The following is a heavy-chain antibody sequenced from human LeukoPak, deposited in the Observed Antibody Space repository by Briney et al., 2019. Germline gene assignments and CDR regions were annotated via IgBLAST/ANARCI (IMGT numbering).Heavy chain of an antibody. CDR2: INHSGNT. D-gene: IGHD3-16*01. CDR1: GGPFSGYY. J-gene: IGHJ4*02. Sequence: SETLSLTCAVYGGPFSGYYWNWIRQPPGKGLEWIGEINHSGNTNYNPSLESRVIISVDTSKNQISLKMSSVTAADTAVFFCARGLPGGGILDYWGQGNLVTDAS. V-gene: IGHV4-34*01. CDR3: ARGLPGGGILDY.